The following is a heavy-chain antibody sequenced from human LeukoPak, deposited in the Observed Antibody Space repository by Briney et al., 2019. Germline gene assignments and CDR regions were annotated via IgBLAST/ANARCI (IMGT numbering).Heavy chain of an antibody. J-gene: IGHJ6*03. CDR3: ATYGSGSYNYYYMDV. V-gene: IGHV4-39*01. CDR1: GGSISSSSYY. Sequence: PSETLSLTCTVSGGSISSSSYYWVWIRQPPGKGLEWIGSIYYSGSTYYNPSLRSRVTISVDTSKNQFSLRLSSVTAADTAVYYCATYGSGSYNYYYMDVWGKGTTVTISS. D-gene: IGHD3-10*01. CDR2: IYYSGST.